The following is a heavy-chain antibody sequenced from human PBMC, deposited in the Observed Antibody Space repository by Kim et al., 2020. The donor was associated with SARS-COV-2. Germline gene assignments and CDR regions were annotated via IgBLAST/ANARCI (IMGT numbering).Heavy chain of an antibody. CDR2: ITSKTDGGTT. J-gene: IGHJ6*02. Sequence: GGSLRLSCAASGFTFSNAWMSWVRQAPGKGLEWVGRITSKTDGGTTDYAAPVKGRFTISRDDSKNTLYLQMNSLKTEDTAVYYCTTRGGYYYQGMDVWV. CDR1: GFTFSNAW. D-gene: IGHD3-10*01. V-gene: IGHV3-15*01. CDR3: TTRGGYYYQGMDV.